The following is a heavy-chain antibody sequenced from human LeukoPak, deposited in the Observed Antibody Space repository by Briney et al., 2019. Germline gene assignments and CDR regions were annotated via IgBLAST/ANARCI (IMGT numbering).Heavy chain of an antibody. CDR3: ARLVGPPEEKGVDY. Sequence: PSETLSLTCTVSGGSISSSTYYWGWIRQTPGKGLEWIGSIHYSGSTNYNPSLKSRVTISVDTSKNQFSLKLSSVTAADTAVYYCARLVGPPEEKGVDYWGQGTLVTVSS. CDR1: GGSISSSTYY. J-gene: IGHJ4*02. V-gene: IGHV4-39*07. CDR2: IHYSGST. D-gene: IGHD1-26*01.